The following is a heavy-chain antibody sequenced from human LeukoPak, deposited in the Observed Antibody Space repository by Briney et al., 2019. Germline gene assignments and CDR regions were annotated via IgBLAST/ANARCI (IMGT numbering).Heavy chain of an antibody. V-gene: IGHV3-23*01. CDR3: ARVLSSGYYLHRNWYFDL. Sequence: PGGSLRLSCAASGFTFSNYAMSWVRQAPGKGLEWVSDISGSGGSTYYADSVKGRFIISRDNAKNSLYLQMNSLRAEDTAVYYCARVLSSGYYLHRNWYFDLWGRGTLVTVSS. CDR2: ISGSGGST. J-gene: IGHJ2*01. CDR1: GFTFSNYA. D-gene: IGHD3-22*01.